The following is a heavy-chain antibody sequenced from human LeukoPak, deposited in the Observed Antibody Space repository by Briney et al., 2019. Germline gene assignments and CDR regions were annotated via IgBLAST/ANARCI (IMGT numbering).Heavy chain of an antibody. J-gene: IGHJ4*02. D-gene: IGHD3-10*01. CDR1: GGSISRYY. CDR3: ARGKRVHYFDY. Sequence: SETLSLTCTVSGGSISRYYWSWIRQPPGKGLEWIGYIYYSGSTNYTPSLKSRVTISVDTSKNQFSLKLSSVTAADTAVYYCARGKRVHYFDYWGQGTLVTVSS. V-gene: IGHV4-59*13. CDR2: IYYSGST.